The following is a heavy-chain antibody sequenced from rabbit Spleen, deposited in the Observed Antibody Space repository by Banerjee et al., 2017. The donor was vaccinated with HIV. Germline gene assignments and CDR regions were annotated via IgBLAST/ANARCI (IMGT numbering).Heavy chain of an antibody. D-gene: IGHD6-1*01. V-gene: IGHV1S45*01. CDR3: ARDAGTYDYIDGYFSL. CDR1: GFSFSSNW. CDR2: IDTSDGDT. J-gene: IGHJ4*01. Sequence: LEESGGGLVKPGGTLTLTCTVSGFSFSSNWICWVRQAPGKGLEWIACIDTSDGDTDYANWPKGRFTISKASSTTVTLKMTSLTAADTATYFCARDAGTYDYIDGYFSLWGPGTLVTVS.